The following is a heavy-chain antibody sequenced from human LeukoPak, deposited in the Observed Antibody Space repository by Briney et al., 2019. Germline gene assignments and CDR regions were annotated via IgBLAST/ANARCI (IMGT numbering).Heavy chain of an antibody. J-gene: IGHJ4*02. Sequence: GGSLRLSCTASGFTFGDYALSWVRQAPGKGLEWVGFIRSKAYTGTTDYAASVKGRLTISRDDSKSIAYLHMNSLKTEDTAVYYCTRALRLAVAGIRYYFDYWGQGTLVTASS. D-gene: IGHD6-19*01. V-gene: IGHV3-49*04. CDR3: TRALRLAVAGIRYYFDY. CDR2: IRSKAYTGTT. CDR1: GFTFGDYA.